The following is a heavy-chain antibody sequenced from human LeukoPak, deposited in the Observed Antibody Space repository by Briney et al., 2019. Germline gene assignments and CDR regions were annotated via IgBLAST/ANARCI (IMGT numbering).Heavy chain of an antibody. Sequence: PSETLSLTCTVSGGSISSGGYYWSWIRQPPGKGLEWIGYIYYSGSTNYNPSLKSRVTISVDTSKNQFSLKLSSVTAADTAVYYCARRHGSSWDGYFDYWGQGTLVTVSS. J-gene: IGHJ4*02. D-gene: IGHD6-13*01. V-gene: IGHV4-61*08. CDR2: IYYSGST. CDR1: GGSISSGGYY. CDR3: ARRHGSSWDGYFDY.